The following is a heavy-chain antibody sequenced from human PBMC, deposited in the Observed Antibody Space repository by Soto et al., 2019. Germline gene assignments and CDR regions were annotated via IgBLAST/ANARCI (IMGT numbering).Heavy chain of an antibody. D-gene: IGHD2-21*02. V-gene: IGHV2-26*01. CDR1: GFSLSNARMG. J-gene: IGHJ4*02. Sequence: QVTLKESGPVLVEPTETLTLTCTVSGFSLSNARMGVSWISQPPGKALEWLAHIFSNDEKSYSTSLKSRLTISKDTSKSQVVLTMTNMDPVDTATYYCARIPLCAGDCYLSDYWRQGTLLTVSS. CDR3: ARIPLCAGDCYLSDY. CDR2: IFSNDEK.